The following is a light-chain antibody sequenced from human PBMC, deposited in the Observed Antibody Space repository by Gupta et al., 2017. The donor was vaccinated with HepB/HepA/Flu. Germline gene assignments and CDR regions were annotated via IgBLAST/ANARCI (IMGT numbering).Light chain of an antibody. CDR1: QSVSSY. CDR2: DAS. Sequence: EIVLTQSPATLSLSPGERATLSCRASQSVSSYLAWYQQKPGQAPRLLIYDASNRDTGIPASFSGSGFGKDLTLTISSREQEDFAVYYCQQRSNWLSLTFGGGTKVEIK. J-gene: IGKJ4*01. CDR3: QQRSNWLSLT. V-gene: IGKV3-11*01.